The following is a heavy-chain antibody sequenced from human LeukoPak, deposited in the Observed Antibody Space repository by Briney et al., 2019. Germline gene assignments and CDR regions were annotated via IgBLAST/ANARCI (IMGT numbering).Heavy chain of an antibody. CDR2: IYYSGST. Sequence: SETLSLTCTVSGGSISSGGYYWSWIRQHPGKGLEWIGYIYYSGSTYYNPSLKSRVTVSVDTSKNQFSLKLSSVTAADTAVYYCARDGIVGATVAFDIWGQGTMVTVSS. CDR3: ARDGIVGATVAFDI. D-gene: IGHD1-26*01. V-gene: IGHV4-31*03. CDR1: GGSISSGGYY. J-gene: IGHJ3*02.